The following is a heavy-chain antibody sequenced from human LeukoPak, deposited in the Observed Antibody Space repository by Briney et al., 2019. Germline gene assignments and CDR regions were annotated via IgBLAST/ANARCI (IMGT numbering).Heavy chain of an antibody. J-gene: IGHJ6*03. CDR3: ASLQQSHYYYYYYMDV. D-gene: IGHD4-11*01. Sequence: SETLSLTXTVSGGSISSYYWSWIRQPPGKGLEWIGYIYYSGSTNYNPSLKSRVTISVDTSKNQFSLKLSSVTAADTAVYYCASLQQSHYYYYYYMDVWGKGTTVTVSS. V-gene: IGHV4-59*01. CDR1: GGSISSYY. CDR2: IYYSGST.